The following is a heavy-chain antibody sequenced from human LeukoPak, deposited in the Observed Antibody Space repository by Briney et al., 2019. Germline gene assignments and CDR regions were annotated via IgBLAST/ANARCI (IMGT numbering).Heavy chain of an antibody. CDR1: GFTFDDYA. V-gene: IGHV3-9*01. Sequence: GGSLRLSCAASGFTFDDYAMHWVRQAPGKGLEWVSGISWNSGSMSYADSVKGRFTISRDNAKNSLYLQMNSLRAEDTALYYCAKDIGYCSGGSCYYYFDYWGQGTLVTVSS. D-gene: IGHD2-15*01. CDR2: ISWNSGSM. J-gene: IGHJ4*02. CDR3: AKDIGYCSGGSCYYYFDY.